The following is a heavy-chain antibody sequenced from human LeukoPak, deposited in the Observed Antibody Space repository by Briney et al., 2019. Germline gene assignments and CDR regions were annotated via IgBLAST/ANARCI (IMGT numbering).Heavy chain of an antibody. V-gene: IGHV4-34*01. J-gene: IGHJ4*02. D-gene: IGHD6-6*01. CDR2: INHSGIT. Sequence: PSETLSLTCGVYGGSYSDYYWSWIRQPPGKGLEWIGEINHSGITNYNPSLKSRVTISLDTSKNQFSLRLSSVTAADTAVYYCTTIEYSSSIVYWGQGTLVTVSS. CDR3: TTIEYSSSIVY. CDR1: GGSYSDYY.